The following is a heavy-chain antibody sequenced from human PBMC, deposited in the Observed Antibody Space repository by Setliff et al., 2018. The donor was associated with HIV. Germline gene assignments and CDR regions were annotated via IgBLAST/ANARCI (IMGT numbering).Heavy chain of an antibody. J-gene: IGHJ4*02. D-gene: IGHD3-3*01. CDR3: AISNFWSGYSTSPPDYFDY. Sequence: PSETLSLTCSVFRHPISNGYYWGWIRQPPGKGLEWIGSIYHSGSAYYNPSLESRVTILVDTSKNHFSLNLSSVTAADTAVYYCAISNFWSGYSTSPPDYFDYWGQGMLVTVSS. V-gene: IGHV4-38-2*01. CDR1: RHPISNGYY. CDR2: IYHSGSA.